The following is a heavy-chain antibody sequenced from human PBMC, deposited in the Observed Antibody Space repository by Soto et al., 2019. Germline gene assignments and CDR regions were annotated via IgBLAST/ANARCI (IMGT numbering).Heavy chain of an antibody. CDR2: IYYSGST. Sequence: QLQLQESGPGLVKPSETLSLTCTVSGGSISSSSYYWGWIRQPPGKGLEWIGSIYYSGSTYYNPSLNSRLTISVAASKNLCTLKLSSVTAADTAVYYCACSYDYIWGSYRPSFDYWGQGTLVTVSS. CDR3: ACSYDYIWGSYRPSFDY. D-gene: IGHD3-16*02. CDR1: GGSISSSSYY. V-gene: IGHV4-39*01. J-gene: IGHJ4*02.